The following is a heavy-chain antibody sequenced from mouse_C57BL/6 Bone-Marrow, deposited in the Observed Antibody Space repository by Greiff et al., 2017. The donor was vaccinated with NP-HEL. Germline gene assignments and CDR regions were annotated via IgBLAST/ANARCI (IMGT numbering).Heavy chain of an antibody. D-gene: IGHD2-4*01. CDR1: GYTFTSYG. J-gene: IGHJ1*03. Sequence: QVQLKESGAELARPGASVKLSCKASGYTFTSYGISWVKQRTGQGLEWIGEIYPRSGNTYYNEKFKGKATLTADKSSSTAYMELRSLTTKVSAVYFCAISGDYDGGSYWYFDVWGTGTTVTVSS. CDR2: IYPRSGNT. CDR3: AISGDYDGGSYWYFDV. V-gene: IGHV1-81*01.